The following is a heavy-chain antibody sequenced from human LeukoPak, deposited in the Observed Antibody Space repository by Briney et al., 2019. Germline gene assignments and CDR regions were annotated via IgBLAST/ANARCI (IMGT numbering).Heavy chain of an antibody. Sequence: GGSLRLSCAASGFTFSSFWMHWVRHAPGKGLVWVSRIKGDGSSTSYADSVKGRFTISRDNAKNTLYLQMNSLRAEDTAVYYCARDWYGYFQHWGQGTLVTVSS. D-gene: IGHD1-14*01. CDR3: ARDWYGYFQH. J-gene: IGHJ1*01. CDR1: GFTFSSFW. V-gene: IGHV3-74*01. CDR2: IKGDGSST.